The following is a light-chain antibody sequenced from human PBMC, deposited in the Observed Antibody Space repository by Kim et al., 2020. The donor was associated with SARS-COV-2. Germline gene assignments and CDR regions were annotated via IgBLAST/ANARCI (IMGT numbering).Light chain of an antibody. J-gene: IGLJ2*01. CDR1: RPRIGVGYD. CDR2: GNS. V-gene: IGLV1-40*01. Sequence: RVTDPGTRIRPRIGVGYDVLWYRQRPGPAPKPLIYGNSSRPPGVPDRFSGSRSGTSASLAITGLQAEDGADYYGQSYDSSLSGTVFGGGTQLTVL. CDR3: QSYDSSLSGTV.